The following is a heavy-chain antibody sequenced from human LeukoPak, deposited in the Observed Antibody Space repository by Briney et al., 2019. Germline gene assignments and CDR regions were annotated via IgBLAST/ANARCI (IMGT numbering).Heavy chain of an antibody. D-gene: IGHD1-26*01. V-gene: IGHV3-7*01. CDR2: IKQDGSEK. CDR3: ASGNYFDY. CDR1: GFTFNRYW. Sequence: GGSLRLSCAASGFTFNRYWMNWVRQAPGKGLEWVANIKQDGSEKYYVDSVKGRFTISRDNAKNSLYLQMNSLRAEDTAVYYCASGNYFDYWGQGTLVTVSS. J-gene: IGHJ4*02.